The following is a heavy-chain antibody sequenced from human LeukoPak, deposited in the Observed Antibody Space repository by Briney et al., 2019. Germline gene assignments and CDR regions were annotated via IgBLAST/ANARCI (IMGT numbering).Heavy chain of an antibody. CDR2: ISSSSSYI. CDR1: GFTFSSYS. D-gene: IGHD3-10*01. Sequence: PGGSLRLSCAASGFTFSSYSMNWVRQAPGKGLEWVSSISSSSSYIYYADSVKGRFTISRDNAKNSLYLQMNSLRAEDTAVYYCARDRTYGSGSYYTLPFFDYWGQGTLVTVSS. CDR3: ARDRTYGSGSYYTLPFFDY. J-gene: IGHJ4*02. V-gene: IGHV3-21*01.